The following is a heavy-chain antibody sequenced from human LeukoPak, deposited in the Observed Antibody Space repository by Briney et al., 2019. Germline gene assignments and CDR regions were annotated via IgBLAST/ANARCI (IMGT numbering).Heavy chain of an antibody. CDR2: ISSSSGII. CDR3: ARAPRGTDNWFDP. J-gene: IGHJ5*02. Sequence: PGGSLTLSCATSGFTFSSCSMNWVRQAPGKGLEWVAFISSSSGIIHYADSVEGRFTISRDNAKNSLYLQMNSLRDEDTAVYYCARAPRGTDNWFDPWGQGTLVTVSS. CDR1: GFTFSSCS. D-gene: IGHD3-16*01. V-gene: IGHV3-48*02.